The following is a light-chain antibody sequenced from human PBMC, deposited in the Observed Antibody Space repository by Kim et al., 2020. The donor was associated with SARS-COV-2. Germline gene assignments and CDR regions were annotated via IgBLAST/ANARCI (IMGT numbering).Light chain of an antibody. CDR1: KLGAKY. J-gene: IGLJ3*02. V-gene: IGLV3-1*01. Sequence: SYELTQPPSVSVSPGQTASITCSGDKLGAKYVCWYQQKPGQSPVRVIYEDSRRPSGIPERFLGSNSGNTATLTISGTQAMDEADYYCQAWDSGTGVFGGGTQLTVL. CDR3: QAWDSGTGV. CDR2: EDS.